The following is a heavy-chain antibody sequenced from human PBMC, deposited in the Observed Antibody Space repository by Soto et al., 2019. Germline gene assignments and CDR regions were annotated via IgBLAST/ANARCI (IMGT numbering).Heavy chain of an antibody. V-gene: IGHV3-48*03. CDR2: ISSSGSNI. D-gene: IGHD1-1*01. Sequence: SXRXSCAASGFTFSXSEMNWIRQAPGKGLEWVSYISSSGSNIYYADSVKGRFTISRDNAKNSLYLQMKSLRAEDTAVYYCARGLGWNLNYWGQGTLGTVS. CDR1: GFTFSXSE. CDR3: ARGLGWNLNY. J-gene: IGHJ4*02.